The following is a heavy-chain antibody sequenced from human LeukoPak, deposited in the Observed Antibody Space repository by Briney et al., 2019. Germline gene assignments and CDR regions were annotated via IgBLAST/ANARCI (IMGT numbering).Heavy chain of an antibody. CDR1: GFTFSSHA. V-gene: IGHV3-30*14. J-gene: IGHJ4*02. CDR3: ARGLAVAGHASPFDY. Sequence: GGSLRLSCAASGFTFSSHALHWVRQAPGKGLEWVAVISYDGSNGYFADSVKGRFTISRDNSKNTLYLQMNSLRAEDTAVYYCARGLAVAGHASPFDYWGQGTLVTVSS. D-gene: IGHD6-19*01. CDR2: ISYDGSNG.